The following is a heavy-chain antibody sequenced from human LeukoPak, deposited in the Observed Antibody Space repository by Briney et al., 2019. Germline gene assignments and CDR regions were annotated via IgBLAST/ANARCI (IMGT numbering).Heavy chain of an antibody. CDR1: GFTFSSYA. CDR2: ISGSGGST. CDR3: AKTPLWFGDLTDY. Sequence: QSGGSLRLSCAASGFTFSSYAMSWVRQAPGKGLEWVSAISGSGGSTYYADSVKGRFTISRDNSKNTLYLQMNSLRAEDTAVYYCAKTPLWFGDLTDYWGQGTLVTVSS. J-gene: IGHJ4*02. V-gene: IGHV3-23*01. D-gene: IGHD3-10*01.